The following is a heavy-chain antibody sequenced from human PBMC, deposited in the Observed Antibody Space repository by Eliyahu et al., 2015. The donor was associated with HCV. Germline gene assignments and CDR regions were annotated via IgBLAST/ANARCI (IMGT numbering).Heavy chain of an antibody. CDR3: TRVGPGILTPIAY. CDR2: ISGYNGLT. CDR1: GYTFTNYG. V-gene: IGHV1-18*01. D-gene: IGHD2/OR15-2a*01. J-gene: IGHJ4*02. Sequence: QVQLVQSGTEVKKPGASVKVSCKASGYTFTNYGISWVRQAPGQGLEWMGWISGYNGLTNYTQKLQGRVTMTTDKSTSTAYMELRGLRSDDTAVYYCTRVGPGILTPIAYWGQGSLVTVSS.